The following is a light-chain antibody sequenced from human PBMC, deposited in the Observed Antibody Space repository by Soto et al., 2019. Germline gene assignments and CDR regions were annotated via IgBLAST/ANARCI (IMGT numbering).Light chain of an antibody. CDR1: QTVSSSS. J-gene: IGKJ2*01. V-gene: IGKV3-20*01. Sequence: EIVLAQSPGTLSLSPGESATLSCRASQTVSSSSLAWYQQKPGQAPSLLIYDASRRASGIPDRCSAGGSGRDFTVTIGRLEPEDFAVYYCQQYGSSPVTFGQGTKVEIK. CDR3: QQYGSSPVT. CDR2: DAS.